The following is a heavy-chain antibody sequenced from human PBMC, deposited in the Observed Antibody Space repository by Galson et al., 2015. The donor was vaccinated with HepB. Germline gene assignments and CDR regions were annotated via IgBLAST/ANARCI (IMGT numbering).Heavy chain of an antibody. J-gene: IGHJ4*02. V-gene: IGHV2-5*02. CDR1: GFSLRTSGVG. CDR2: IYWDDDK. Sequence: PALVKPTQTLTLTCTFSGFSLRTSGVGVGWIRQPPGKALEWLALIYWDDDKRYSPSLKSRLTITKDTSKNQVVLTMTNMDPVDTATYYCAHLAPLNSGYVFFDYWGQGTLVTVSS. CDR3: AHLAPLNSGYVFFDY. D-gene: IGHD5-12*01.